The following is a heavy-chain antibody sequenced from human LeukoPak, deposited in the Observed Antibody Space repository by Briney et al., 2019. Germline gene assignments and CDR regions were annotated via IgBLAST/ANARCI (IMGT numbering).Heavy chain of an antibody. V-gene: IGHV1-18*01. CDR2: ISIYNGET. J-gene: IGHJ5*02. CDR1: GYSFTSYG. D-gene: IGHD2-21*02. CDR3: ARACHLVVVTAEGGWLDP. Sequence: RASVKVSCKASGYSFTSYGIGWVRQAPGQGLEWVGWISIYNGETYYTQRLQDRVTITTDTSPNTVYMELRSLRSDDTAVYYCARACHLVVVTAEGGWLDPWGQGTLVTVSS.